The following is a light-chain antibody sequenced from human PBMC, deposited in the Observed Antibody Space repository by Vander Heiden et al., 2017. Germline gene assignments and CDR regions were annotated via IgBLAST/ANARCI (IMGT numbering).Light chain of an antibody. CDR1: GSSVVAYNY. V-gene: IGLV2-11*01. Sequence: QSALTQPRSVSGSPGQSVTITCTGTGSSVVAYNYVSWYQQHPGKAPKLLIYDDSGRPSGVPGRFSGSKSDNTASLTISGLQAEDEADYFCCSYSASYTLVLFGGGTKLTVL. CDR2: DDS. CDR3: CSYSASYTLVL. J-gene: IGLJ2*01.